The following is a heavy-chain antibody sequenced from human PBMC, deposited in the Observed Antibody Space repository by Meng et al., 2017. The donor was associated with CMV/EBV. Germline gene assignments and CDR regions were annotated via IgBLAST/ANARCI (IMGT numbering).Heavy chain of an antibody. D-gene: IGHD6-19*01. CDR2: VNSNNDAT. V-gene: IGHV1-2*02. CDR1: GFTFSDYY. Sequence: QVKRVQSGVEMKKPGASVKVSCTTSGFTFSDYYIHWVRQAPGQGLEWMGWVNSNNDATNYARKFQGRVSMTRDTSISTAHMELSRLMSDDTAVYYCVRSSGWSLFDYWGQGTLVTVSS. J-gene: IGHJ4*02. CDR3: VRSSGWSLFDY.